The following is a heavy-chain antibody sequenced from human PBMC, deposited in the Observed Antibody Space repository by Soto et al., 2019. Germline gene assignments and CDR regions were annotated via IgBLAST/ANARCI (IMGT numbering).Heavy chain of an antibody. CDR2: FIPILDMA. V-gene: IGHV1-69*02. J-gene: IGHJ4*02. D-gene: IGHD2-21*01. CDR1: GGTFNTYT. CDR3: AITYCRDNSCPRDFDF. Sequence: QFQVVQSGAEVKKPESSVKVSCKPSGGTFNTYTVNWVRLAPGHGLEWMGRFIPILDMANYAQKFQDRVTITADSSTFTAYMELNSLTSDDTAVYYCAITYCRDNSCPRDFDFWGPGTRVTVSS.